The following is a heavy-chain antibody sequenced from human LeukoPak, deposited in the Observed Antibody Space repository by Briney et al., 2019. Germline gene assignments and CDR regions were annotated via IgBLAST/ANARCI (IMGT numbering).Heavy chain of an antibody. Sequence: SVKVSCKASGGTFSSYGISWVRQAPGQGLDWMGRIIPIFDITNYAQNFQGRVTITADKSTSTAYMELSTLRSEDTAVYYCARGAAQYDSSGYQSSPFDYWGQGTLVTVSS. CDR2: IIPIFDIT. V-gene: IGHV1-69*04. CDR1: GGTFSSYG. CDR3: ARGAAQYDSSGYQSSPFDY. J-gene: IGHJ4*02. D-gene: IGHD3-22*01.